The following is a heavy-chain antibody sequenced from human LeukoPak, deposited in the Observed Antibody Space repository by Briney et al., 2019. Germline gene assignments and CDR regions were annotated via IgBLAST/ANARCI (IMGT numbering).Heavy chain of an antibody. CDR1: GFTVSSNY. CDR3: ARDSLDVVRGVIPRAYYYYGMDV. D-gene: IGHD3-10*01. Sequence: AGGSLILSCTASGFTVSSNYMSWVRQAPGKGLEWVSVIYSGGSTYYADSVKGRFTISRDNSKNTLYLQMNSLRAEDTAVYYCARDSLDVVRGVIPRAYYYYGMDVWGKGTTVTVSS. V-gene: IGHV3-53*01. J-gene: IGHJ6*04. CDR2: IYSGGST.